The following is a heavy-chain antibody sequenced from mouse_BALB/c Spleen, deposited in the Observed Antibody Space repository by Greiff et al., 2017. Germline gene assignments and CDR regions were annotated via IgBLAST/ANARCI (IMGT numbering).Heavy chain of an antibody. D-gene: IGHD1-1*01. J-gene: IGHJ4*01. V-gene: IGHV5-4*02. CDR3: ARESSYYGSSYTSMDY. CDR2: ISDGGSYT. Sequence: EVQRVESGGGLVKPGGSLKLSCAASGFTFSDYYMYWVRQTPEKRLEWVATISDGGSYTYYPDSVKGRFTISRDNAKNNLCLQMSSLKSEDTAMYYCARESSYYGSSYTSMDYWGQGTSVTVSS. CDR1: GFTFSDYY.